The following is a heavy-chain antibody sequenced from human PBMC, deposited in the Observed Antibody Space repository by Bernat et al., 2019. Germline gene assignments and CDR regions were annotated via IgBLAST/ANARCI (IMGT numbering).Heavy chain of an antibody. J-gene: IGHJ4*02. D-gene: IGHD5-12*01. V-gene: IGHV3-64D*06. CDR2: ISSNGGST. CDR1: GFTFSSYA. Sequence: EVQLVESGGGLVQPGGSLRLSCSASGFTFSSYAMHWVRQAPGKGLEYVSAISSNGGSTYYADSVKGRFTISRDNSKNTLYLQMSSLRAEDTAVYYCVKYLLEDIVATKVLGHYWGQGTLVTVSS. CDR3: VKYLLEDIVATKVLGHY.